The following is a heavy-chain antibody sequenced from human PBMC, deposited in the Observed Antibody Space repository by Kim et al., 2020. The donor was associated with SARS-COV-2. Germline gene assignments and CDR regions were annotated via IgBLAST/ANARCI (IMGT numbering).Heavy chain of an antibody. CDR3: AAVRSIAAAGSSTKNYYYYGMDV. D-gene: IGHD6-13*01. CDR2: IVVGSGNT. V-gene: IGHV1-58*01. J-gene: IGHJ6*02. CDR1: GFTFTSSA. Sequence: SVKVSCKASGFTFTSSAVQWVRQARGQRLQWIGWIVVGSGNTNYAQKFQERVTITRDMSTSTAYMELSSLRSEDTAVYYCAAVRSIAAAGSSTKNYYYYGMDVWGQGTTVTVSS.